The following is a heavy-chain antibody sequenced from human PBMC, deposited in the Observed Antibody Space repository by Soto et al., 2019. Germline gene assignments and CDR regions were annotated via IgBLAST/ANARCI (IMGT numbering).Heavy chain of an antibody. CDR2: IYYSGRT. CDR1: GGSISSSSYY. V-gene: IGHV4-39*01. D-gene: IGHD5-18*01. CDR3: ARREGGYSYGFDY. Sequence: QLQLQDSGPGLVKPSETLSLTCTVSGGSISSSSYYWGWIRQPPGKGLEWIGSIYYSGRTYYNPSLQRRVTISVHTSKIQFSLKLSSVTAADTAVYYCARREGGYSYGFDYWGQGTLVTVSS. J-gene: IGHJ4*02.